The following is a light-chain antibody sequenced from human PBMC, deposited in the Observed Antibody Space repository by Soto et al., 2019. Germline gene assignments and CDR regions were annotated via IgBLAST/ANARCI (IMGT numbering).Light chain of an antibody. Sequence: EIVMTQSPATLSVSPGERATLSCRAGQSVSSNLAWYHQKPGQAPRLLIYGASTRATGIPARFSGSGSGTEFTLTISSLQSEDFAVYYCQQYNNWPRTFGQGTKVDIK. CDR3: QQYNNWPRT. V-gene: IGKV3-15*01. CDR1: QSVSSN. J-gene: IGKJ1*01. CDR2: GAS.